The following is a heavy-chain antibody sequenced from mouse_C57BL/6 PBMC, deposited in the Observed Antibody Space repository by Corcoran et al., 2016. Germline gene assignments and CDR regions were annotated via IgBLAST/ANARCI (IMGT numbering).Heavy chain of an antibody. V-gene: IGHV1-26*01. D-gene: IGHD2-5*01. CDR3: AKEPAYYSNGYFDY. Sequence: DVQLQQSGPELVKPGASVKISCKASGYTFTDYYMNWVKQSHGKSLEWIGDINPNNGGTSYNQKFKGKATLTVDKSSSTAYMELRSLTSEDSAVYYCAKEPAYYSNGYFDYWGQGTTLTVSS. CDR1: GYTFTDYY. CDR2: INPNNGGT. J-gene: IGHJ2*01.